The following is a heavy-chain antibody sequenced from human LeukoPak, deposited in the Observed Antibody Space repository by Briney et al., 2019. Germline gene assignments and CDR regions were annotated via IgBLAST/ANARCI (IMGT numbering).Heavy chain of an antibody. V-gene: IGHV3-23*01. J-gene: IGHJ4*02. D-gene: IGHD1-26*01. Sequence: SGGSLRLSCAASGLTFSNYVMNWVRQAPGKGLEWVSTITGNGGGTYFADSVKGRFTISRDNSKNSLYLQMNSLRAEDTAVYYCARDLRGFDYWGQGTLVTVSS. CDR1: GLTFSNYV. CDR3: ARDLRGFDY. CDR2: ITGNGGGT.